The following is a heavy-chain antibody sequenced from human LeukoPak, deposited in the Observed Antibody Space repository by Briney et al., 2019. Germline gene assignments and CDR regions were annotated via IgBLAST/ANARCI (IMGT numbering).Heavy chain of an antibody. Sequence: PGGSLRLSCAASGFTFSGNWMHWVRHAPGKGLEWVSHISTDAKTITYADFVKGRFTISRDNAKNTLYLQMNSLRAEDTALYYCVRGQSTAWGLDYWGQGTLVTVSS. V-gene: IGHV3-74*01. CDR3: VRGQSTAWGLDY. CDR2: ISTDAKTI. D-gene: IGHD3-16*01. CDR1: GFTFSGNW. J-gene: IGHJ4*02.